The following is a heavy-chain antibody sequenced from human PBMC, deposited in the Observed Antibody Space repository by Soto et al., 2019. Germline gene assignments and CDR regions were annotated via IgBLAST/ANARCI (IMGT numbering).Heavy chain of an antibody. J-gene: IGHJ6*02. D-gene: IGHD3-9*01. CDR3: ARAYYEILTGSYAMDV. CDR2: VSTSGAT. Sequence: QVQLQESGPRLVKPSETLSLTCTVSDDFISSYYWNWISQPAGKGLEWIGRVSTSGATNYNPSLESRVTMAVDTSKKQFSLKLTSVTAAATAVYFCARAYYEILTGSYAMDVWGHGTTVTVSS. V-gene: IGHV4-4*07. CDR1: DDFISSYY.